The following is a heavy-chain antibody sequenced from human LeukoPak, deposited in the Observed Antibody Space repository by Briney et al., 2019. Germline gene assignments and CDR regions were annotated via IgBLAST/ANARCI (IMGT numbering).Heavy chain of an antibody. Sequence: GGSLRLSCAASGFTVSSNYMSWVRQAPGKGLEWVANIKQDGSEKNYVDSVKGRFTISRDNVKNSLYLQMNSLRAEDTAVYYCARDRAAGYWGQGTLVTVSS. CDR1: GFTVSSNY. CDR3: ARDRAAGY. J-gene: IGHJ4*02. D-gene: IGHD6-13*01. CDR2: IKQDGSEK. V-gene: IGHV3-7*04.